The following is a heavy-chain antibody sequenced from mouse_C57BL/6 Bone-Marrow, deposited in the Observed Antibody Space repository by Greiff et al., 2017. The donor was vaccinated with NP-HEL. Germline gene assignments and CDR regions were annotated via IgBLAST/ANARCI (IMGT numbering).Heavy chain of an antibody. CDR3: APLITTVVAFYWYFDV. CDR2: IHPSDSDT. CDR1: GYTFTSYW. D-gene: IGHD1-1*01. Sequence: VQLQQPGAELVKPGASVKVSCKASGYTFTSYWMHWVKQRPGQGLEWIGRIHPSDSDTNYNQKFKGKATLTVDKSSSTAYMQLSSLTSEDSAVYYCAPLITTVVAFYWYFDVWGTGTTVTVSS. V-gene: IGHV1-74*01. J-gene: IGHJ1*03.